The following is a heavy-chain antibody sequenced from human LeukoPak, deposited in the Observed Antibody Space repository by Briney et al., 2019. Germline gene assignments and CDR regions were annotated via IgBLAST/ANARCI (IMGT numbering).Heavy chain of an antibody. D-gene: IGHD3-10*01. Sequence: PGGSLRLSCAASGFTFSSYSMNWVRQAPGKGLEWVSYISSSSSTIYYADSVKGRFTISRDNAKNSLYLQMNSLRAEDTAVYYCARAEIGFGELWAPFDLWGRGTLVTVSS. CDR3: ARAEIGFGELWAPFDL. J-gene: IGHJ2*01. V-gene: IGHV3-48*01. CDR1: GFTFSSYS. CDR2: ISSSSSTI.